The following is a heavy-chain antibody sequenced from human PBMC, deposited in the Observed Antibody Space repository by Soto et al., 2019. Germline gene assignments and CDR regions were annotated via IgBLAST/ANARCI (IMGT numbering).Heavy chain of an antibody. CDR2: IWHDGSNK. D-gene: IGHD1-1*01. CDR1: GFTFSSYV. Sequence: QVQLVESGGGVVQPGTSVRLSCAASGFTFSSYVMHWVCQAPGKGLEWVAAIWHDGSNKYYADSVKGRFTISRDNPKNTLFLQMNSLRAEDTAVYYCVKEKVAYNDYWGQGTLVTVSS. V-gene: IGHV3-33*06. CDR3: VKEKVAYNDY. J-gene: IGHJ4*02.